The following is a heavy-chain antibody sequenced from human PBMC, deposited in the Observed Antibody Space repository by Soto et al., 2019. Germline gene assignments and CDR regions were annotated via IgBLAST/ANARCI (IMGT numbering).Heavy chain of an antibody. Sequence: SETLSLTCPFSFGSISSGDYYLSWLLQPPGKGLEWIGYIYYSGSTYYNPSLKSRVTISVDTSKNQFSLKLSSVTAADTAVYYCARDPFNCISTSCYGYWGQGTLVTVSS. V-gene: IGHV4-30-4*01. CDR3: ARDPFNCISTSCYGY. J-gene: IGHJ4*02. CDR1: FGSISSGDYY. CDR2: IYYSGST. D-gene: IGHD2-2*01.